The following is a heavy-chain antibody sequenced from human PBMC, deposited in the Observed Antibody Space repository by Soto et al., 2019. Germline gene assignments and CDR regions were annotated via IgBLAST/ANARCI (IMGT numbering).Heavy chain of an antibody. CDR3: TTSRYIGYDSSGYRTAYYGMDV. J-gene: IGHJ6*02. CDR1: GFTFSNAW. D-gene: IGHD3-22*01. Sequence: GGSLRLSCAASGFTFSNAWMNWVRQAPGKGLEWVGRIKSKTDGGTTDYAAPVKGRFTISRDDSKNTLYLQMNSLKTEDTAVYYCTTSRYIGYDSSGYRTAYYGMDVWGQGTTVTVSS. V-gene: IGHV3-15*07. CDR2: IKSKTDGGTT.